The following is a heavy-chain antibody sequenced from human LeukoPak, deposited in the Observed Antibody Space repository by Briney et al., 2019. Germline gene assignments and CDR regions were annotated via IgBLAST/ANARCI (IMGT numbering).Heavy chain of an antibody. CDR3: AKWDIYSGFYYIDS. CDR1: GFSFSNYW. V-gene: IGHV3-7*01. J-gene: IGHJ4*02. CDR2: IKQDGSVK. Sequence: GGSLRLSCVASGFSFSNYWMTWVRQIPGKGPEWVASIKQDGSVKYYADSVKGRFTISRDNAKNSLYLQMNSLRAEDTARYYCAKWDIYSGFYYIDSWGQGTLVTVSS. D-gene: IGHD1-26*01.